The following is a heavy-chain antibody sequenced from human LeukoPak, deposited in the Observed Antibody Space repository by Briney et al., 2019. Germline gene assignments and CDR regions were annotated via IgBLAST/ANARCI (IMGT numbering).Heavy chain of an antibody. CDR1: GYTFSGYY. J-gene: IGHJ6*03. CDR3: ATEPVLTARGYYYHYMDV. D-gene: IGHD1-20*01. V-gene: IGHV1-2*02. CDR2: IKPKTGVT. Sequence: ASVKVSCKASGYTFSGYYIHWVRQAPGQGLEWMGWIKPKTGVTNFAQNFQGRVTMTRDTSISTAYMGLRRLRSDDTAVYYCATEPVLTARGYYYHYMDVWGTGTTVTVSS.